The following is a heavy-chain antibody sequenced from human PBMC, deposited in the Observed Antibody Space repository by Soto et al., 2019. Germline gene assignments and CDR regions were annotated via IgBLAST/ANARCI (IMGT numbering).Heavy chain of an antibody. CDR2: IYYSGST. J-gene: IGHJ6*02. Sequence: QVQLQESGPGLVKPSQTLSLTCTVSGGSISSGGYYWSWIRQHPGKGLEWIGYIYYSGSTYYNPSLKSRVTISVDTSKNQFSLKLSSVTAADTAVYYCARVPWDIVATRVWYYYYGMDVWGQGTTVTVSS. D-gene: IGHD5-12*01. CDR1: GGSISSGGYY. V-gene: IGHV4-31*03. CDR3: ARVPWDIVATRVWYYYYGMDV.